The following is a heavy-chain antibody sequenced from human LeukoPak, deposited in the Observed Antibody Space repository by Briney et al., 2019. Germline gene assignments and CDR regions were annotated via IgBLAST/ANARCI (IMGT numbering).Heavy chain of an antibody. J-gene: IGHJ6*03. CDR2: INPNGGST. CDR3: ARVGPWVNPDYYYYYMDV. Sequence: ASVKVSCKASGYTFTSYSMHWVRQAPGQGLEWMGIINPNGGSTIYAQKFQGRVTMTRDTSTSTVYMDLTSLRAEDSAVYYCARVGPWVNPDYYYYYMDVWGKGTTVTVSS. D-gene: IGHD1-14*01. CDR1: GYTFTSYS. V-gene: IGHV1-46*01.